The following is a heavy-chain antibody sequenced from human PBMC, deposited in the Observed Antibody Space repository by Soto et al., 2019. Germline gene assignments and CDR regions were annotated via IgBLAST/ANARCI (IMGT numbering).Heavy chain of an antibody. CDR2: IYPGDSDT. CDR1: GYSFTSYW. Sequence: GESLKISCKGSGYSFTSYWIGWVRQMPGKGLEWMGIIYPGDSDTRYSPSFQGQVTISADKSISTAYLQWSSLKASDTAMYYCARALPYSSGWYPTSYFDYGGQGNLVTVSS. V-gene: IGHV5-51*01. J-gene: IGHJ4*02. CDR3: ARALPYSSGWYPTSYFDY. D-gene: IGHD6-19*01.